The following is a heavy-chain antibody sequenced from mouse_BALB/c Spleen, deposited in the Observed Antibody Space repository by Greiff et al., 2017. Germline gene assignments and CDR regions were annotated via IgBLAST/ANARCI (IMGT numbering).Heavy chain of an antibody. CDR1: GFNIKDYY. D-gene: IGHD1-1*01. J-gene: IGHJ2*01. CDR2: IDPENGDT. V-gene: IGHV14-4*02. CDR3: NLYYYGSSPFDY. Sequence: VQLQQSGAELVRSGASVKLSCTASGFNIKDYYMHWVKQRPEQGLEWIGWIDPENGDTEYAPKFQGKATMTADTSSNTAYLQLSSLTSEDTAVYYCNLYYYGSSPFDYWGQGTTLTVS.